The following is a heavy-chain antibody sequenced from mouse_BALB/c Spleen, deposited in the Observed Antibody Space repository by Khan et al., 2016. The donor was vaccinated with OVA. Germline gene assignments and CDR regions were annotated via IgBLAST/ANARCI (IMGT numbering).Heavy chain of an antibody. CDR3: ARYDYGYAMDY. V-gene: IGHV3-8*02. CDR1: GDSITSGY. CDR2: ISYSGST. D-gene: IGHD1-1*01. Sequence: EVQLQESGPSLVKPSQTLSLTCSVTGDSITSGYWNWIRKFPGKKLEYMGYISYSGSTYYNPSLKSRISITRDTSNNQYYLQLNSWTAEYTATYYCARYDYGYAMDYWGQGTSVTVSS. J-gene: IGHJ4*01.